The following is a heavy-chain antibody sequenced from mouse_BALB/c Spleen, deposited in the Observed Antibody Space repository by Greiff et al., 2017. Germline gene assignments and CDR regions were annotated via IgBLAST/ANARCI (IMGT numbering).Heavy chain of an antibody. V-gene: IGHV5-6-5*01. Sequence: DVHLVESGGGLVKPGGSLKLSCAASGFSFSSYAMSWVRQTPEKRLEWVASISSGGSTYYPDSVMGRFTISRDNARNIQYLQMSSLRSEDTAMYYCARETPQTLYAMDYWGQGTSVTVSS. CDR2: ISSGGST. CDR3: ARETPQTLYAMDY. CDR1: GFSFSSYA. J-gene: IGHJ4*01.